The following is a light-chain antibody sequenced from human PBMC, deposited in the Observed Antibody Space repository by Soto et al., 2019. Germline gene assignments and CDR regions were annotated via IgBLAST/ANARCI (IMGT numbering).Light chain of an antibody. CDR1: QDVSNY. J-gene: IGKJ1*01. Sequence: DIQMTQSPSSLSASVGDRVTITCQASQDVSNYLNWYQQKLGKAPKLLIYAASSLQSGVPSRFSGSGSGTDFTLTISSLQPEDFATYYCQQSYSTPTWTFGQGTKVDIK. CDR3: QQSYSTPTWT. V-gene: IGKV1-39*01. CDR2: AAS.